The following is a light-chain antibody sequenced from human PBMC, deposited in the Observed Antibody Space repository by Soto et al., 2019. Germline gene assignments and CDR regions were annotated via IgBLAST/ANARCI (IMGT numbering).Light chain of an antibody. Sequence: AIQMTQSPSSLSASIGDRVTITCRASQDIRTELAWYQQRPGKAPKLLVYGSFTLQSGVPSRFSGSGSGTDFTHTISSLQPEDFATYFCLQDYSYPRTFGQGTKVEIK. V-gene: IGKV1-6*01. CDR3: LQDYSYPRT. J-gene: IGKJ1*01. CDR1: QDIRTE. CDR2: GSF.